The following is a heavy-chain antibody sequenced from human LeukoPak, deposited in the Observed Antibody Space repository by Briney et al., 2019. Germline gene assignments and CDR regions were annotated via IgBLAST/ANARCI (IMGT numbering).Heavy chain of an antibody. V-gene: IGHV3-30*03. CDR2: ISFDGVNT. D-gene: IGHD2-2*01. CDR1: GFTFSNHG. CDR3: ARGQGYESYYYMDV. J-gene: IGHJ6*03. Sequence: GGSLRLSCAASGFTFSNHGMNWVRQAPGKGLEWVAVISFDGVNTFYADSVKGRFTISRDNSNNTVYLQMNNLRPEDTAVFYCARGQGYESYYYMDVWGKGTTVSVSS.